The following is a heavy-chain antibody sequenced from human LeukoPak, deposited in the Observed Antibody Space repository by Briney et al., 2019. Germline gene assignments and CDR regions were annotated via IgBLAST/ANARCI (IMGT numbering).Heavy chain of an antibody. CDR2: IYSGGST. D-gene: IGHD6-19*01. CDR1: GFTVSSNY. Sequence: PGGSLRLSCAASGFTVSSNYMSWVRQAPRKGLEWVSVIYSGGSTYYADSVKGRFTISRDNSKNTLYPQMNSLRAEDTAVYYCAREGYSSGWYRLWGQGTLVTVSS. CDR3: AREGYSSGWYRL. J-gene: IGHJ4*02. V-gene: IGHV3-53*01.